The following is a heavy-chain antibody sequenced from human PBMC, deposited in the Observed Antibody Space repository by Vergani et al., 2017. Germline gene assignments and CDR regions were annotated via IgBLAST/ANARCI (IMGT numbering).Heavy chain of an antibody. J-gene: IGHJ4*02. V-gene: IGHV4-59*02. CDR2: VSFRGDT. CDR3: ARSRIYYGAGSPDY. CDR1: GASVIFYY. Sequence: QVKLQESGPGLVKPSEPLSLTCTVSGASVIFYYWSWIRQPPGKELEWMGYVSFRGDTLYDPPVQGRMTISLNTSSNQFSLYLTSVTAADPAVYYCARSRIYYGAGSPDYWGQGTLVTVSS. D-gene: IGHD3-10*01.